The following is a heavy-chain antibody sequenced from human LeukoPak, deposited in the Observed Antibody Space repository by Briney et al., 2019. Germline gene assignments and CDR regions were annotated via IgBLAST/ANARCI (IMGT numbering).Heavy chain of an antibody. Sequence: SETLSLTCTVSGGSISSGDYYWSWIRQPPGKGLEWIGYIYYSGSTYYNPSLKSRVTISVDTSKNQFSLKLSSVTAADSAVYYCARVLASLPPDYWGQGTLVTVSS. V-gene: IGHV4-30-4*01. CDR2: IYYSGST. J-gene: IGHJ4*02. D-gene: IGHD2-8*02. CDR1: GGSISSGDYY. CDR3: ARVLASLPPDY.